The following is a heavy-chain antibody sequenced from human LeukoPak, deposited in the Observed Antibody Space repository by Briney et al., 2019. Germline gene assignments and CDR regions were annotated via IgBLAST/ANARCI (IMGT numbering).Heavy chain of an antibody. CDR3: ARDPLDGNYYFDY. D-gene: IGHD5-24*01. V-gene: IGHV1-2*02. Sequence: GASVKVSCKASGYTLTGYHVHWVRQAPGQGLEWMGWFNANSGGTKYARKFQGRVTTTRDTSIGTDYMELTSLISDDTAVYYCARDPLDGNYYFDYWGQGTLVTVAS. CDR2: FNANSGGT. J-gene: IGHJ4*02. CDR1: GYTLTGYH.